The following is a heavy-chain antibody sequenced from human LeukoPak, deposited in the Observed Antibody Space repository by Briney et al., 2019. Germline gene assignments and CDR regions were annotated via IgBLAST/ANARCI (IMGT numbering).Heavy chain of an antibody. CDR3: VKDMGFDLLKDAFHV. V-gene: IGHV3-9*01. D-gene: IGHD3-9*01. J-gene: IGHJ3*01. Sequence: GRSLRLSRVGSGFSLEDYAMHWVRQVPGKGLEWVSSISWDSGNQAYTDSVKGRFTISRDNGKNSLYLQMNSLRPEDTAFYYCVKDMGFDLLKDAFHVWGQGTLVTVSS. CDR2: ISWDSGNQ. CDR1: GFSLEDYA.